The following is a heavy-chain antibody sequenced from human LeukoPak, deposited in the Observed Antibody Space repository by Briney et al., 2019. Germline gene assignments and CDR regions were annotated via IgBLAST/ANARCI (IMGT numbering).Heavy chain of an antibody. Sequence: GGSLRLSCAASGFTFSNAWMSWVRQAPGKGRDWVGRIKAKMTGGTTDYAAPVKGRFTISRDDSKNTLYLQMNSLKTEDTAVYYCTALRFLPLYYDYYYYMDVWGKGTTVTVSS. V-gene: IGHV3-15*01. CDR2: IKAKMTGGTT. D-gene: IGHD3-3*01. CDR3: TALRFLPLYYDYYYYMDV. J-gene: IGHJ6*03. CDR1: GFTFSNAW.